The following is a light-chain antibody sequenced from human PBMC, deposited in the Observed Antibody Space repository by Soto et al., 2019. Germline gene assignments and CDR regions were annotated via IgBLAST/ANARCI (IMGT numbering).Light chain of an antibody. CDR2: EVN. J-gene: IGLJ2*01. CDR3: SSYTSASALAI. Sequence: QSALTQPASVSGSPGQTITISCAGTKFDIGRYNYVSWYRQHPGEAPKLIIFEVNNRPSGISNRFSGSKSGNTASLTTSGLQVEDEAHYFCSSYTSASALAIFGGGTKLTVL. CDR1: KFDIGRYNY. V-gene: IGLV2-14*01.